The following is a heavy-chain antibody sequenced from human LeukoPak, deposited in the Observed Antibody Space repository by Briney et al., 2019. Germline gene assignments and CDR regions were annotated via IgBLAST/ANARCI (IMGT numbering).Heavy chain of an antibody. CDR3: ARVTGYYDILTGYYSDWFDP. J-gene: IGHJ5*02. V-gene: IGHV1-58*01. D-gene: IGHD3-9*01. Sequence: ASVKVSCKASGFTFTSSAVQWVRQARGQRLEWIGWIVVGSGNTNYAQKFQERVTITRDMSTSTAYMELSSLRSEDTAVYYCARVTGYYDILTGYYSDWFDPWGQGTLVTVSS. CDR1: GFTFTSSA. CDR2: IVVGSGNT.